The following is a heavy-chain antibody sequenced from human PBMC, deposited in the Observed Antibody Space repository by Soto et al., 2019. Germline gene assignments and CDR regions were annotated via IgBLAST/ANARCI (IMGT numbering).Heavy chain of an antibody. CDR1: GFALVDY. Sequence: GGSLRLSCTASGFALVDYMSWIRQAPGKGLESVSYISGSGAYTTYADSVRGRFTISRDNAKNSLYLQMNNLRAEDTAVYYCARDYSNKGFDYWGQGTMVTVSS. CDR2: ISGSGAYT. CDR3: ARDYSNKGFDY. J-gene: IGHJ4*02. D-gene: IGHD5-18*01. V-gene: IGHV3-11*05.